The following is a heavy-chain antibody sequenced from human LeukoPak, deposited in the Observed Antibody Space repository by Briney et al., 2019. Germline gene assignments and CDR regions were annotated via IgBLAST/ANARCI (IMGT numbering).Heavy chain of an antibody. J-gene: IGHJ4*02. CDR3: AKEGSEFSSSFLDY. CDR1: GFTFSSYA. D-gene: IGHD2-2*01. Sequence: GRSLRLSCAASGFTFSSYAMHWVRQAPGKGLEWVAVISHDGTVKYYADSVKGRFTISRDDSTTTLILQMNSLRVEDTAVYFCAKEGSEFSSSFLDYRGQGTLVTVSS. V-gene: IGHV3-30*04. CDR2: ISHDGTVK.